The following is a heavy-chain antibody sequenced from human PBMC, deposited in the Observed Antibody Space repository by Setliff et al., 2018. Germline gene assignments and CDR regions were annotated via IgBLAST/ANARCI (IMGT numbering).Heavy chain of an antibody. CDR2: IKEDGSEK. Sequence: GGSLRLSCAASRFTFSNYWMSWVRQAPGKGLEWVANIKEDGSEKYYVDSVKGRFTISRDNAKNSLDLQMDSLRAEDTALYYCARELNGYSFDYWGQGTLVTVSS. CDR1: RFTFSNYW. V-gene: IGHV3-7*03. D-gene: IGHD2-15*01. CDR3: ARELNGYSFDY. J-gene: IGHJ4*02.